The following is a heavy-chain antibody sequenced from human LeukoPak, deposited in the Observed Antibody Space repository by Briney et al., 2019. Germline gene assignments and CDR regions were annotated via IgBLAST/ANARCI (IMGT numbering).Heavy chain of an antibody. V-gene: IGHV1-69*06. CDR3: ARSAAAAGFSAEGY. J-gene: IGHJ4*02. CDR2: IIPIFGTA. D-gene: IGHD6-13*01. CDR1: GGTFSSYA. Sequence: GASVKVSCKASGGTFSSYAISWVRQAPGQGLEWMGGIIPIFGTANYAQKFQGRVTITADKSTSTAYMELSSPRSEDTAVYYCARSAAAAGFSAEGYWGQGTLVTVSS.